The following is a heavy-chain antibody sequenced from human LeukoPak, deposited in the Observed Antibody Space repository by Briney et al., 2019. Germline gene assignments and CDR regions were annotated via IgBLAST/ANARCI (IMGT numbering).Heavy chain of an antibody. D-gene: IGHD4-23*01. Sequence: GGSLRLSCAASGFTFSSYAMNWVRQAPGKGLEWVSVIGGNGDSTYYTDSVKGRFTISRDSSKNTLYLQMNSLRAEDTAVYYCARDLSYNGGNTLGYFDSWGQGTLVTVSS. J-gene: IGHJ4*02. CDR1: GFTFSSYA. CDR3: ARDLSYNGGNTLGYFDS. V-gene: IGHV3-23*01. CDR2: IGGNGDST.